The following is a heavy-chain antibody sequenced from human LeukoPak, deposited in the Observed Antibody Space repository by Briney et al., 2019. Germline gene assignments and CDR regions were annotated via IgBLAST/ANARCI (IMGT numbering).Heavy chain of an antibody. CDR3: ARLYTWFDP. CDR1: GGSFSGYY. J-gene: IGHJ5*02. Sequence: SETLSLTCAVYGGSFSGYYWSWIRQPPGKGLEWIGEINHSGSTNYNPSLKSRVTISVDTSKNQFSPKLSSVTAADTAVYYCARLYTWFDPWGQGTLVTVSS. CDR2: INHSGST. V-gene: IGHV4-34*01.